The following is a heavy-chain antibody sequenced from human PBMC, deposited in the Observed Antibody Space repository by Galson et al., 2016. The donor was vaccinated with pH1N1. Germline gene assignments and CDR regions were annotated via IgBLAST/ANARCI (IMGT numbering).Heavy chain of an antibody. CDR3: ARLIGSDLGAAFDI. D-gene: IGHD1-26*01. CDR2: GYYSGTT. CDR1: GVSISSWSYY. V-gene: IGHV4-39*07. J-gene: IGHJ3*02. Sequence: ETLSLTCSVSGVSISSWSYYWGWIRQPPGKGLEWIGIGYYSGTTYYNPSLKGRVTISVDTSKNQFSLKLSYVTAADTAVYYCARLIGSDLGAAFDIWGQGTMVTVSS.